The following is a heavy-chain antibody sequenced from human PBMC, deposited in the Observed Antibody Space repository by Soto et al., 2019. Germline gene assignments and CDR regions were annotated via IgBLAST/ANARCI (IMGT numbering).Heavy chain of an antibody. CDR2: IWYDDSNR. CDR3: ARVSTVKVGPTILDS. CDR1: GFTFSDYG. D-gene: IGHD1-26*01. V-gene: IGHV3-33*01. Sequence: QVQLVESGGGVVQPGTSLRLSCAVSGFTFSDYGMHWVRQGPGKGLEWVAAIWYDDSNRKYVDPVKGRFTISRDNSKNMLFLQMNNLRAEDTAVYYCARVSTVKVGPTILDSWGQGTLVTVSS. J-gene: IGHJ4*02.